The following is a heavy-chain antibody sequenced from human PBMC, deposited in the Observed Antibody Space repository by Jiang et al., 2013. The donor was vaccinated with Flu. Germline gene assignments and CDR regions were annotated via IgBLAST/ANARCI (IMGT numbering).Heavy chain of an antibody. Sequence: GGSLRLSCAASGFTFSSYGMNWVRQAPGKGLEWVSYISSSSSTINYANSVRGRFTISRDNGKNPLYLQMNSLRDEDTAVYYCARGGAARPDYWGQGTLVTVSS. CDR2: ISSSSSTI. J-gene: IGHJ4*02. D-gene: IGHD6-6*01. V-gene: IGHV3-48*02. CDR1: GFTFSSYG. CDR3: ARGGAARPDY.